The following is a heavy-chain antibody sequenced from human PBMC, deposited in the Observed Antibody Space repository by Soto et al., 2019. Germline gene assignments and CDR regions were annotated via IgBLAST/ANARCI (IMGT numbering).Heavy chain of an antibody. J-gene: IGHJ5*02. V-gene: IGHV4-59*01. Sequence: SETLCLTYTVSGASITSFYWNWIRQPPGKGLEWIGCIYDSGSTNFNPSLKSRVTMSVDTSGTQFSLKLRSVTAADTAVYYCARGFSSMSWFAPWGQGPLVTVSS. CDR1: GASITSFY. CDR3: ARGFSSMSWFAP. D-gene: IGHD6-19*01. CDR2: IYDSGST.